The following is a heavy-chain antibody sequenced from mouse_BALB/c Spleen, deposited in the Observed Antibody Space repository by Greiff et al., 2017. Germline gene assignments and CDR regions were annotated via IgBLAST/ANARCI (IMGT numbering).Heavy chain of an antibody. CDR2: IYPGNSDT. V-gene: IGHV1-5*01. CDR3: TRRGYYYGSSSRDAMDY. Sequence: EVQLQQSGTVLARPGASVKMSCKASGYSFTSYWMHWVKQRPGQGLEWIGAIYPGNSDTSYNQKFKGKAKLTAVTSASTAYMELSSLTNEDSAVYYCTRRGYYYGSSSRDAMDYWGQGTSVTVSS. CDR1: GYSFTSYW. D-gene: IGHD1-1*01. J-gene: IGHJ4*01.